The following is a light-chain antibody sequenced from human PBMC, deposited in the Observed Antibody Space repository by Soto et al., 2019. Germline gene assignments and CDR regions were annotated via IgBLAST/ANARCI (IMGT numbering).Light chain of an antibody. CDR1: SSNIGAGYD. V-gene: IGLV1-40*01. CDR2: GNS. J-gene: IGLJ3*02. CDR3: QSSGCSLSGGV. Sequence: QSVLTQPPSVSGAPGQRVTISCTGSSSNIGAGYDVHWYQQLPGTAPKLLIYGNSNRPSGVPDRFSGPKSGPSAALAITGLQAEDDGDYYCQSSGCSLSGGVFGGGTTLTVL.